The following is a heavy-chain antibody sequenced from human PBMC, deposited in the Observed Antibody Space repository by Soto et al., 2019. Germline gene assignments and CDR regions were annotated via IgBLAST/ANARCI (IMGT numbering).Heavy chain of an antibody. CDR1: GGSISSYY. CDR3: VSSSFLRSGDLFHGLDV. CDR2: IYYSGST. V-gene: IGHV4-59*12. J-gene: IGHJ6*02. D-gene: IGHD3-10*01. Sequence: SETLSLTCTVSGGSISSYYWSWIRQPPGKGLEWIGYIYYSGSTNYNPSLKSRVTISVDTSKNQFSLKLTSVTAEDTALYFCVSSSFLRSGDLFHGLDVWGQGTTVTVSS.